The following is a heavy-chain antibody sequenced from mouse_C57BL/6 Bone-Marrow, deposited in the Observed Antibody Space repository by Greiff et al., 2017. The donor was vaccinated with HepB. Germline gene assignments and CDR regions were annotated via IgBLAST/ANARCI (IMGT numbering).Heavy chain of an antibody. CDR1: GYTFTSYW. D-gene: IGHD3-2*02. CDR2: IHPTSGST. J-gene: IGHJ3*01. Sequence: QVQLQQPGAELVKPGASVKLSCKASGYTFTSYWMHWVKQRPGQGLEWIGMIHPTSGSTNYNEKFKSKATLTVDKSSSTAYMQLSSLTSEDSAVYDCASPYSSGYPFAYWGQGTLVTVSA. CDR3: ASPYSSGYPFAY. V-gene: IGHV1-64*01.